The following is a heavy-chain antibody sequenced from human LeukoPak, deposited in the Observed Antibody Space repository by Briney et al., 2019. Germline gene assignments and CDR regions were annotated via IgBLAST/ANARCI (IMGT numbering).Heavy chain of an antibody. Sequence: PSETLSLTCTVSGGSISSYYWSWIRQPAGKGLEWIGRIYSSGSTNYNPSLKSRVTMSVDTSKNQFSLKVSSVTAADTAVYYCAREPRGLWVGDDNWFDPWGQGTLVNVSS. CDR3: AREPRGLWVGDDNWFDP. D-gene: IGHD3-10*01. CDR1: GGSISSYY. V-gene: IGHV4-4*07. CDR2: IYSSGST. J-gene: IGHJ5*02.